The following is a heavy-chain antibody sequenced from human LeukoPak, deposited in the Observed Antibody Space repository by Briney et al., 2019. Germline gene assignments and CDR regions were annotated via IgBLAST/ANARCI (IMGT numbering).Heavy chain of an antibody. CDR1: GFTFSTYW. J-gene: IGHJ4*02. CDR2: IKQDGSEK. Sequence: GGSLRLSCAGSGFTFSTYWMTWVRQAPGKGLEWVANIKQDGSEKYYVDSVKGRFTISRDNAKSSLYLQMNSLRAEDTAVYYCAREGYDSSALADYWGQGTLVTVSS. CDR3: AREGYDSSALADY. V-gene: IGHV3-7*01. D-gene: IGHD3-22*01.